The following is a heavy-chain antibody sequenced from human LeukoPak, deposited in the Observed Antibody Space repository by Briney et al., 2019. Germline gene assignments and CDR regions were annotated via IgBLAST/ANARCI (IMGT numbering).Heavy chain of an antibody. CDR1: GFTFSSYA. D-gene: IGHD3-3*01. Sequence: GRSLRLSCAASGFTFSSYAMHWVRRAPGKGLEWVAVISYDGSNKYYADSVKGRFTISRDNSKNTLYLQMNSLRAEDTAVYYCARARDFWEYFDYWGQGTLVTVSS. CDR3: ARARDFWEYFDY. J-gene: IGHJ4*02. V-gene: IGHV3-30*01. CDR2: ISYDGSNK.